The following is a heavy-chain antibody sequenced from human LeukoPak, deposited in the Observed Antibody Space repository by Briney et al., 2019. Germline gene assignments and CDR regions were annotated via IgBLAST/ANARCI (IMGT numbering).Heavy chain of an antibody. V-gene: IGHV1-2*02. CDR1: GYTFTGYY. J-gene: IGHJ6*03. CDR3: ARDMLVGATPYMDV. D-gene: IGHD1-26*01. Sequence: ASVKVSCKASGYTFTGYYMHWVRQAPGQGLEWMGWINPNSGGTNYAQKFQGRVTMTRDTSISTAYMELSRLRSDDTAVYYCARDMLVGATPYMDVWGKGTTVTVSS. CDR2: INPNSGGT.